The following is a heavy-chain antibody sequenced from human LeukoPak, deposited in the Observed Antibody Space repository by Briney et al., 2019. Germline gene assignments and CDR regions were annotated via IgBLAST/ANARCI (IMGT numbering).Heavy chain of an antibody. Sequence: GGSLRLSCAASGFTFSSYWMHWVRQGPGKGLVWVSRIYSDGSRTTYADSVKGRFTISRDNAKNSLYLQMNSLRAEDTALYYCARRGYCSGGSCYVLDYWGQGTLVTVSS. CDR3: ARRGYCSGGSCYVLDY. V-gene: IGHV3-74*01. D-gene: IGHD2-15*01. CDR2: IYSDGSRT. J-gene: IGHJ4*02. CDR1: GFTFSSYW.